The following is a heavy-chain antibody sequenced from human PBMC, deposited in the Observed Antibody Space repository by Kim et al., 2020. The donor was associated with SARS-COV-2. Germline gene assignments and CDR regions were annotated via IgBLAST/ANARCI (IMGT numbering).Heavy chain of an antibody. CDR2: IYYSGST. J-gene: IGHJ3*02. D-gene: IGHD3-16*01. V-gene: IGHV4-61*01. Sequence: SETLSLTCTVSGGSVSSGSYYWSWIRQPPGKGLEWIGYIYYSGSTNYNPSLKSRVTISVDTSKNQFSLKLSSVTAADTAVYYCARDLGVITFGGVIDIWG. CDR3: ARDLGVITFGGVIDI. CDR1: GGSVSSGSYY.